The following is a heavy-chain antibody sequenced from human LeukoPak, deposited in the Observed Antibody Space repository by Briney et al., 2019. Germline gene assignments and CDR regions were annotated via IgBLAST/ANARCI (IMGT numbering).Heavy chain of an antibody. J-gene: IGHJ6*03. V-gene: IGHV4-39*07. D-gene: IGHD3-22*01. CDR2: IYYSGST. CDR3: ARSSEGRYYYDSSGFSYYYYYMDV. Sequence: SETLSLTCTVSGGSISSSSYYWGWIRQPPGKRLEWIGSIYYSGSTYYNPSLKSRVTISVDTSKNQFSLKLSSVTAADTAVYYCARSSEGRYYYDSSGFSYYYYYMDVWGKGTTVTISS. CDR1: GGSISSSSYY.